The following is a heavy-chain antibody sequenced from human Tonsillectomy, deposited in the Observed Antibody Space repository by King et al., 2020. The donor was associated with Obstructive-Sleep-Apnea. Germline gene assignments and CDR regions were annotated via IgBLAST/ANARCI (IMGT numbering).Heavy chain of an antibody. CDR2: LTSTGTYI. J-gene: IGHJ4*02. D-gene: IGHD3-10*01. V-gene: IGHV3-21*01. CDR3: AREEYFGSGTYYRTFDY. Sequence: VQLVESGGGLVKPGGSLRLSCVVSDLPFSSSSMNWVRQAPGKGLEWVSSLTSTGTYIYYADSGKGRFTISRDNAKNSLFLQMNSLTVDDTAVYYCAREEYFGSGTYYRTFDYWGQGTLVTVSS. CDR1: DLPFSSSS.